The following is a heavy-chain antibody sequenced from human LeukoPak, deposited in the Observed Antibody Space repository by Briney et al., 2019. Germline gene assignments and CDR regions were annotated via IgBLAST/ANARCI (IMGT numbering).Heavy chain of an antibody. CDR3: AREAVADFDY. CDR2: ISFDGSNK. J-gene: IGHJ4*02. D-gene: IGHD6-19*01. CDR1: GFTFSSYA. V-gene: IGHV3-30-3*01. Sequence: GGSLRLSCAASGFTFSSYAMHWVRQAPGKGLEWVAVISFDGSNKYYADSVKGRFTISRDNSKNTLYLQMNSLRAEDTAVYYCAREAVADFDYWGQGTLVTVSS.